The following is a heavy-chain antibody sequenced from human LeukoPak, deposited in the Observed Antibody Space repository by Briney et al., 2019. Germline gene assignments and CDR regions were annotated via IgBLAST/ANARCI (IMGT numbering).Heavy chain of an antibody. CDR1: GGSISSGGYS. J-gene: IGHJ4*02. V-gene: IGHV4-30-2*01. CDR3: ARALYQFPVAGRVSHVPFDY. CDR2: IYHSGST. D-gene: IGHD6-19*01. Sequence: SETLSLTCAVSGGSISSGGYSWSWIRQPPGKGLEWIGYIYHSGSTYYNPSLKSRVTISVDRSKNQFSLKLSSVTAADTAVYYCARALYQFPVAGRVSHVPFDYWGQGTLVTVSS.